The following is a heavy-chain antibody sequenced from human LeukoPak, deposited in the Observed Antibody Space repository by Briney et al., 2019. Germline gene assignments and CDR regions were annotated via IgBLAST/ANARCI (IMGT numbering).Heavy chain of an antibody. D-gene: IGHD5-12*01. Sequence: GGSLRLSCAASGFTFSSYGMSWVRQAPGKGLEWVSVISATDGSTYYADSVKGRFTISRDNSKNTLYLQMNSLRAEDTAVYYCARGPSGYHNTGGQGTLVTVSS. V-gene: IGHV3-23*01. CDR2: ISATDGST. J-gene: IGHJ4*02. CDR1: GFTFSSYG. CDR3: ARGPSGYHNT.